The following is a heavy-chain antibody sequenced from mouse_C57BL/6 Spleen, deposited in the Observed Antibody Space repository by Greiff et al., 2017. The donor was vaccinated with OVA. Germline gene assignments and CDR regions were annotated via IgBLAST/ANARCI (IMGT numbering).Heavy chain of an antibody. CDR3: ARSRYGNDYAMDY. J-gene: IGHJ4*01. CDR2: INPGSGGT. D-gene: IGHD2-1*01. V-gene: IGHV1-54*01. Sequence: QVQLQQSGAELVRPGTSVKVSCKASGYAFTNYLIEWVKQRPGQGLEWIGVINPGSGGTNYNEKFKGKATLTADKSSSTAYMQLSSLTSEDSAVYFCARSRYGNDYAMDYWGQGTSVTVSS. CDR1: GYAFTNYL.